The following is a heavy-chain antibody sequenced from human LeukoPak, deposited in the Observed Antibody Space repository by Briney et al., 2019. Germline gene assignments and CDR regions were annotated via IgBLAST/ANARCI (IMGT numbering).Heavy chain of an antibody. J-gene: IGHJ5*02. Sequence: ASVKVSCKTSGYTFTIYGVTWVRQDPGQGLEWMGWINPSTGDTSFAQRFRDRVTMTTDTSTTTAYMEVRSLRSDDTAVYYCVREKNGWFDPWGQGTLVTVSS. D-gene: IGHD2-8*01. CDR1: GYTFTIYG. CDR3: VREKNGWFDP. CDR2: INPSTGDT. V-gene: IGHV1-18*01.